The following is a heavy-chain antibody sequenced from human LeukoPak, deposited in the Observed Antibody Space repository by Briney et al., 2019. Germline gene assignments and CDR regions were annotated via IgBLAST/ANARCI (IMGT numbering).Heavy chain of an antibody. J-gene: IGHJ5*02. D-gene: IGHD2-2*01. V-gene: IGHV4-61*02. CDR2: IYTSGST. CDR1: GGSISSGSYY. CDR3: ARELGVDCSSTSCYVGWFDP. Sequence: SETLSLTCTVSGGSISSGSYYWSWIRQPAGKGLEWIGRIYTSGSTNYNPSLKSRVTISVDTSKNQFSLKLSSVTAADTAVYYCARELGVDCSSTSCYVGWFDPRGQGTLVTVSS.